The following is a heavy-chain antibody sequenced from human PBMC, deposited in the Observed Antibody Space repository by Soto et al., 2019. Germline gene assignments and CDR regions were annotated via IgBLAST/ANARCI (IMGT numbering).Heavy chain of an antibody. D-gene: IGHD2-8*01. J-gene: IGHJ3*01. Sequence: QLQLVESGGGVVQPGRSLRLSCAASGFTFSRYDMHWVRQAPGKGLEWVAVIPNDGKYKHYVDSVKGRFTISRDNSKNRLYLEMNSLGAVDTAVYYCVRDDDRPANGLDVWGQGTVVTVSS. CDR1: GFTFSRYD. V-gene: IGHV3-33*01. CDR2: IPNDGKYK. CDR3: VRDDDRPANGLDV.